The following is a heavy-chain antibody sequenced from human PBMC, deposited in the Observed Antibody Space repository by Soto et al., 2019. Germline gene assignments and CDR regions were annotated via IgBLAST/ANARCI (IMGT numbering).Heavy chain of an antibody. J-gene: IGHJ5*02. CDR2: IIPIFGTA. V-gene: IGHV1-69*01. D-gene: IGHD3-3*01. CDR3: ARELFTTIFGVVKSGANNWFDP. Sequence: QVQLVQSGAEVKKPGSSVKVSCKASGGTFSSYAISWVRQAPGQGLEWMGGIIPIFGTANYAQKFQGRVTITADESTSTAYMELSSLRSEDTAVYYCARELFTTIFGVVKSGANNWFDPWGQGTLVTVSS. CDR1: GGTFSSYA.